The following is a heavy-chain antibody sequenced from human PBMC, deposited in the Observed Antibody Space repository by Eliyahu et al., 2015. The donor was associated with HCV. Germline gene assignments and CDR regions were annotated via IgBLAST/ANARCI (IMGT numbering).Heavy chain of an antibody. Sequence: QVQLQQWGAGLLKPSETLSLTCAVYGGSFSGYYWSWIRQPPGKGLEWVGEINHSGSTNYNPSLKSRVTISVDTSKNQFSLKLSSVTAADTAVYYCAARGSYFDWGQGTLVTVSS. D-gene: IGHD1-26*01. CDR3: AARGSYFD. J-gene: IGHJ4*02. CDR2: INHSGST. CDR1: GGSFSGYY. V-gene: IGHV4-34*01.